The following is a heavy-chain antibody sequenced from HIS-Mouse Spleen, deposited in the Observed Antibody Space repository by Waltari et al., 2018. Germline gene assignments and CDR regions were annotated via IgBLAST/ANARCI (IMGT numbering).Heavy chain of an antibody. CDR2: IWYDGSNK. J-gene: IGHJ3*02. CDR1: GFTFSSYG. V-gene: IGHV3-33*06. D-gene: IGHD6-13*01. Sequence: QVQLVESGGGVVQPGRSLRLSCAASGFTFSSYGMHWVGQAPGKGLEWVAVIWYDGSNKYYADSVKGRFTISRDNSKNTLYLQMNSLRAEDTAVYYCAKAGYSSSWYAFDIWGQGTMVTVSS. CDR3: AKAGYSSSWYAFDI.